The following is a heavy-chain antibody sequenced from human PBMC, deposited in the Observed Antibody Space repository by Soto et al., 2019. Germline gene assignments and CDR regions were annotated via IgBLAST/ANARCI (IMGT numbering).Heavy chain of an antibody. J-gene: IGHJ4*02. V-gene: IGHV1-69*13. CDR3: ARDRPRYSGSYEHTHFDY. CDR1: GGTFSSYA. D-gene: IGHD1-26*01. Sequence: ASVKVSCKASGGTFSSYAISWVRQAPGQGLEWMGGIIPIFGTANYAQKFQGRVTITADESTSTAYMELSSLRSEDTAVYYCARDRPRYSGSYEHTHFDYWGQGTLVTVSS. CDR2: IIPIFGTA.